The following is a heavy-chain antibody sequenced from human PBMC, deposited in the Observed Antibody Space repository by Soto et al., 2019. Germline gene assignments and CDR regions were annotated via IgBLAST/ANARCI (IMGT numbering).Heavy chain of an antibody. D-gene: IGHD2-15*01. CDR3: ARESAPPPNCSAGSCYHSYLFDY. J-gene: IGHJ4*02. Sequence: VGSLRLSCAASGFTFSNYYMNLVRQAPGKGLEWVSSIGGSSSYIYYADSVMGRFTISRDNAENSLYLQMNSLRPEDTAVYYYARESAPPPNCSAGSCYHSYLFDYWGQGYLVTVCS. V-gene: IGHV3-21*01. CDR1: GFTFSNYY. CDR2: IGGSSSYI.